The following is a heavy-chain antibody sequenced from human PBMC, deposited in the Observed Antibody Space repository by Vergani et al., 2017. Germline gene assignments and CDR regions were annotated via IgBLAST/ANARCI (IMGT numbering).Heavy chain of an antibody. V-gene: IGHV5-51*01. J-gene: IGHJ4*02. CDR1: RYSFTNYW. CDR2: IHPADSDT. Sequence: EVQLVQSGAEVKKPGESLKISCQISRYSFTNYWIGWVRQMPGKGLEWMGIIHPADSDTRYSPSFQGQVTISVDKSISTAYLQRSSLRASDSAMYYCASRYYGSGSYIYWGQGTLVTVSS. D-gene: IGHD3-10*01. CDR3: ASRYYGSGSYIY.